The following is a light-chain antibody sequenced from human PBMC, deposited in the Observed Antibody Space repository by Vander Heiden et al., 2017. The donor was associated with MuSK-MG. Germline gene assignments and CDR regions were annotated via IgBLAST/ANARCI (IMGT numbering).Light chain of an antibody. Sequence: SSYAIAWHQQQPEKGPRYLMKLNSDGSHSKGDGIPDRFSGSSSGAARYLTISSLQSEDEADYYCQTWGTGIVVFGGGTKLTVL. J-gene: IGLJ2*01. CDR1: SSYA. CDR2: LNSDGSH. V-gene: IGLV4-69*01. CDR3: QTWGTGIVV.